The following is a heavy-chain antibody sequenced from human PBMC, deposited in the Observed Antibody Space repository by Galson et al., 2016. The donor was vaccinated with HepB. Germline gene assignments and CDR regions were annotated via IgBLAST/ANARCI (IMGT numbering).Heavy chain of an antibody. V-gene: IGHV3-48*02. CDR3: ATTIQGHYYYGMDV. CDR1: GFTFSSYS. J-gene: IGHJ6*02. D-gene: IGHD3-3*01. Sequence: LRLSCAASGFTFSSYSMNWVRQAPGKGLEWVSYISTSSNTIHYADSVKGRFTISRDNVKNSLYLQMNSLRDEDTAVYYCATTIQGHYYYGMDVWGQGTTVTVSS. CDR2: ISTSSNTI.